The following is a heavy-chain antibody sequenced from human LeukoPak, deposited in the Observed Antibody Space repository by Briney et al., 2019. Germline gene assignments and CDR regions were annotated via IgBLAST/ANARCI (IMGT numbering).Heavy chain of an antibody. Sequence: PRGSLRLSCAVSGFTFSNYWMTWVRQAPGKGLEWVADIRQDGSEKLYVKSVGGRFTISRDNAKMSLFLQMDSLRAEDTAVYYCARDNGVVHGVYYMDVWGKGTTVTVS. CDR3: ARDNGVVHGVYYMDV. J-gene: IGHJ6*03. V-gene: IGHV3-7*01. D-gene: IGHD3-3*01. CDR2: IRQDGSEK. CDR1: GFTFSNYW.